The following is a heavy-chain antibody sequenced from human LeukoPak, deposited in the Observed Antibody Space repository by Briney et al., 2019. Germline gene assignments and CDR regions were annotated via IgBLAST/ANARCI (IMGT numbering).Heavy chain of an antibody. CDR3: ARDVATIQLWTYYFDY. CDR1: GFTFSSYW. J-gene: IGHJ4*02. V-gene: IGHV3-7*01. Sequence: GSLRPSRAASGFTFSSYWMSWVRQAPGKGREWVANIKQDGSEKYYVNSVKGRFTISRDNAKNSMYLQMNSLRAEDTAVYYCARDVATIQLWTYYFDYWGQGTLVTVSS. D-gene: IGHD5-18*01. CDR2: IKQDGSEK.